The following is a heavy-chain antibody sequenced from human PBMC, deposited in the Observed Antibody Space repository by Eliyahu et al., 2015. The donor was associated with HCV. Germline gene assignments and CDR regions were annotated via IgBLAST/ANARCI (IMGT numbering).Heavy chain of an antibody. J-gene: IGHJ4*02. CDR2: IYSGGST. D-gene: IGHD3-16*01. CDR3: AREGEGGDPLNY. Sequence: EVQLVESGGGLIQPGGSLRLXCAASGFTVSSNYMXWVRQAPGKGLEWXSVIYSGGSTYYADSVKGRFTISRDNSKNTLYLQMNSLRAEDTAVYYCAREGEGGDPLNYWGQGTLVTVSS. V-gene: IGHV3-53*01. CDR1: GFTVSSNY.